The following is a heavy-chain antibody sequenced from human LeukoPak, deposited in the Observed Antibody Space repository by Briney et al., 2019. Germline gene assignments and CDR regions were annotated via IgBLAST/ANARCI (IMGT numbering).Heavy chain of an antibody. V-gene: IGHV1-24*01. Sequence: ASVKVSCKVSGYTLTELSMHWVRQAPGKGLEWMGGFDPEDGETIYAQKFQGRVTMTEDTSTDTAYMELSSLRSEDTAVYYCATWVTAAAGLLPWFDPWGQGTLVTVSS. CDR3: ATWVTAAAGLLPWFDP. J-gene: IGHJ5*02. D-gene: IGHD6-13*01. CDR1: GYTLTELS. CDR2: FDPEDGET.